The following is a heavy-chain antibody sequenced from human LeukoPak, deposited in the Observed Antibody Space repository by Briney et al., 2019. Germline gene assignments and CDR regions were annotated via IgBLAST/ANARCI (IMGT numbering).Heavy chain of an antibody. V-gene: IGHV4-4*07. CDR3: ARSGIERTVVAATQLLRWFDP. CDR1: GGSISNYK. Sequence: PSETLSLTCTVSGGSISNYKWSWIRQPAGKGLEWIGRIYTSGSTNYNPSLKSRVTMSVDTSKNQFSLNLSSVTAADTAVYYCARSGIERTVVAATQLLRWFDPWGQGTLVTVSS. CDR2: IYTSGST. D-gene: IGHD2-15*01. J-gene: IGHJ5*02.